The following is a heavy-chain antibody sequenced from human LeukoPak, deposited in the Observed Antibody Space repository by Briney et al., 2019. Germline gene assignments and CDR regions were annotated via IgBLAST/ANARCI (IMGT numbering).Heavy chain of an antibody. CDR2: ISSSGSTI. CDR3: ARGPVGGAFDY. Sequence: GGSLRLSCTVSGFTVSSDSMSWIRQAPGKGLEWVSYISSSGSTIYYADSVKGRFTISRDNAKNSLYLQMNSLRAEDTAVYYCARGPVGGAFDYWGQGTLVTVSS. CDR1: GFTVSSDS. V-gene: IGHV3-11*01. J-gene: IGHJ4*02. D-gene: IGHD4-23*01.